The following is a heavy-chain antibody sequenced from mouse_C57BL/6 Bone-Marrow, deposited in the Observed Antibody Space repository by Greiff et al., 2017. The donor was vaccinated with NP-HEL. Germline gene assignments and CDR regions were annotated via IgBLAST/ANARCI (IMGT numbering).Heavy chain of an antibody. CDR1: GYTFTSYG. CDR3: ARWLTGHFTDAMDY. Sequence: VQLQQSGAELARPGASVKLSCKASGYTFTSYGISWVKQRTGQGLEWIGEIYPRSGNTYYNEKFKGKATLTADKSSSTAYMELRSLTSEDSAVYFWARWLTGHFTDAMDYWGQGTSVTVSS. D-gene: IGHD4-1*01. CDR2: IYPRSGNT. V-gene: IGHV1-81*01. J-gene: IGHJ4*01.